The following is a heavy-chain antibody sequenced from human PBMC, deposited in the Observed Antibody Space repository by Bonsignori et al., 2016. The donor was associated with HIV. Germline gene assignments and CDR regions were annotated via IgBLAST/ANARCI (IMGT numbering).Heavy chain of an antibody. CDR3: AKARGTLRDDAFDI. D-gene: IGHD1-1*01. V-gene: IGHV3-30*02. CDR2: IRYDGSNK. J-gene: IGHJ3*02. Sequence: WIRQPPGKGLEWVAFIRYDGSNKYYPDSVKGRFTISRDNSKNTLYLQMNSLRAEDTAVYYCAKARGTLRDDAFDIWGQGTMVTVSS.